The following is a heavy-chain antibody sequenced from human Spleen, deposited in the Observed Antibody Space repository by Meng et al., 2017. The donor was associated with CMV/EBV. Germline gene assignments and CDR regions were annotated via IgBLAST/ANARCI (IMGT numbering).Heavy chain of an antibody. CDR2: INPKTGDT. J-gene: IGHJ6*02. V-gene: IGHV1-2*06. D-gene: IGHD2-2*01. CDR3: ARPLSSTSSLYYYYGMDV. CDR1: GYSFTGYY. Sequence: ASVKVSCKASGYSFTGYYIQWARQAPGQGLEWMGRINPKTGDTNYAQHFQGRVTMTRDTSISTAYMELSRLRSDDTAVYYCARPLSSTSSLYYYYGMDVWGQGTTVTVSS.